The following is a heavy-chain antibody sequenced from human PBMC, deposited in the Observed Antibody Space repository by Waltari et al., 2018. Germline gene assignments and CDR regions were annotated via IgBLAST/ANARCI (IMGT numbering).Heavy chain of an antibody. CDR1: GYSHPSHY. CDR2: INPTGGST. J-gene: IGHJ4*02. Sequence: QVQLVQSGAEMKKPGASVKVSCRVSGYSHPSHYMHWVRLAPGQGLQLMGIINPTGGSTSYAETFQGRVTVTSDTSTSTVYMELSSLNIDDTAVYYCARGNLRAGYDPYFDYWGQGTQVTVSS. CDR3: ARGNLRAGYDPYFDY. D-gene: IGHD5-12*01. V-gene: IGHV1-46*01.